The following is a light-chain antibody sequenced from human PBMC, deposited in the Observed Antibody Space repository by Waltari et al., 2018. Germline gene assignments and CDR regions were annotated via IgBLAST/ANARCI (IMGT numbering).Light chain of an antibody. V-gene: IGKV1D-12*01. CDR1: HDISSW. Sequence: IQITQSPFSVSASVGDRITITCRASHDISSWLALYQHKAGKAPKLLIYASSSLQSGVPSTFRCVGSGTDFTLTISSLQPEDFASYYCQQANTFPFTCGTETKMDSK. J-gene: IGKJ3*01. CDR3: QQANTFPFT. CDR2: ASS.